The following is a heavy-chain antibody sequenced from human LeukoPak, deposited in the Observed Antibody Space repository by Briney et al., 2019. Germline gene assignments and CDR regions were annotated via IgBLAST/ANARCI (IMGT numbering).Heavy chain of an antibody. CDR2: IIPILGIA. Sequence: SSVKVSCKASGGTFSSYTISWVRQTPGQGLEWMGRIIPILGIANYAQKFQGRVTITADKSTSTAYMELSSLGSEDTAVYYCARDSTDEYCSSTSCYYPLYYYYYYMDVWGKGTTVTVSS. V-gene: IGHV1-69*04. D-gene: IGHD2-2*01. J-gene: IGHJ6*03. CDR3: ARDSTDEYCSSTSCYYPLYYYYYYMDV. CDR1: GGTFSSYT.